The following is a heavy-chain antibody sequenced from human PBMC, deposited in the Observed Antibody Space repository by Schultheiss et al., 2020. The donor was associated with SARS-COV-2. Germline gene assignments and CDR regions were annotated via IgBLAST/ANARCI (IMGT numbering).Heavy chain of an antibody. Sequence: SQTLSLTCTVSGGSISSGGYYCSWIRQHPGKGLEWIGYIYYSGSTYYNPSLKSRVTISADTSDNQFSLRLTSVTAADTAVNYCAREGGDYELMRVGDYGMDIWGQGTTVTVSS. CDR1: GGSISSGGYY. J-gene: IGHJ6*02. D-gene: IGHD3-16*01. V-gene: IGHV4-31*03. CDR3: AREGGDYELMRVGDYGMDI. CDR2: IYYSGST.